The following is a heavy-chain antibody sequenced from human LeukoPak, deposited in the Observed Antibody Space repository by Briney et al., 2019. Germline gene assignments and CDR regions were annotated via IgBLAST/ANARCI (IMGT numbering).Heavy chain of an antibody. J-gene: IGHJ4*02. CDR1: GYTFTSYD. CDR3: ARCIAARLPYYFDY. CDR2: INPSGGST. V-gene: IGHV1-46*01. D-gene: IGHD6-6*01. Sequence: ASVKVSCTASGYTFTSYDMHWVRQTPGQGLEWMGVINPSGGSTSYAQKFQGRVTMTRDMATSTVYMELSSLRSEDTAVYYCARCIAARLPYYFDYWGQGTLVTVSS.